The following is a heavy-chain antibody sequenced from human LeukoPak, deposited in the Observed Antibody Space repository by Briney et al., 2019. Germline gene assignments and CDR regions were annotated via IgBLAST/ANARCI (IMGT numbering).Heavy chain of an antibody. CDR3: ARGYYDFWSGQRWYYFDY. J-gene: IGHJ4*02. D-gene: IGHD3-3*01. V-gene: IGHV4-59*08. Sequence: SETLSLTCAVFGGSFSDYYWSWIRQPPGKGLEWIGYIYYSGSTNYNPSLKSRVTISVDTSKNQFSLKLSSVTAADTAVYYCARGYYDFWSGQRWYYFDYWGQGTLVTVSS. CDR1: GGSFSDYY. CDR2: IYYSGST.